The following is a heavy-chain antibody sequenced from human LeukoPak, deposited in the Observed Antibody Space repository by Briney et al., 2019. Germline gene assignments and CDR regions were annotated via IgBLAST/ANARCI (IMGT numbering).Heavy chain of an antibody. J-gene: IGHJ4*02. V-gene: IGHV5-51*01. D-gene: IGHD3-10*01. CDR3: ARHYYGSGSYSDY. CDR2: IYPADSDT. CDR1: GYAFISYW. Sequence: GESLKISCKGSGYAFISYWIGWVRQMPGKGLEWMGIIYPADSDTRYSPSFQGQVTISADKSINTAYLRWSSLKASDTAMYYCARHYYGSGSYSDYWGQGTLVTVSS.